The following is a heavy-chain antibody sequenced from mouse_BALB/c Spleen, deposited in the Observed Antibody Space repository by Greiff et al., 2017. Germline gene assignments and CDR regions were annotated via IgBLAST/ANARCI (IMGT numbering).Heavy chain of an antibody. CDR1: GFTFSDFY. J-gene: IGHJ3*01. D-gene: IGHD4-1*01. CDR3: ASALTGFFAY. V-gene: IGHV7-1*02. CDR2: RRHKANDYTT. Sequence: EVKLVESGGGLVQPGGSLRLSCATSGFTFSDFYMEWVRQPPGKRLEWIAARRHKANDYTTEYSAFVKGRFIVSRDTSQSILYRQMNALRAEDTAIYYCASALTGFFAYWGQGTLVTVSA.